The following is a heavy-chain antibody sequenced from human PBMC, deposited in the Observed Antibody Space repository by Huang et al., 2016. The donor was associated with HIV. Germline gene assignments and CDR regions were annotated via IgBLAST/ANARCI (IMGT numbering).Heavy chain of an antibody. D-gene: IGHD3-22*01. CDR3: ARAFGWAGHVRVMVRNYYFDY. V-gene: IGHV4-34*01. CDR2: MNDSGST. J-gene: IGHJ4*02. Sequence: QVQLQQWGAGLLKPSETLSLTCAVYGGPFSGDYWNWIRQPPGKGLAWIGEMNDSGSTNYKPSLKSRVTISGDTSKNQFSLKLSSVTAADTAVYYCARAFGWAGHVRVMVRNYYFDYWGQGTLVTVSS. CDR1: GGPFSGDY.